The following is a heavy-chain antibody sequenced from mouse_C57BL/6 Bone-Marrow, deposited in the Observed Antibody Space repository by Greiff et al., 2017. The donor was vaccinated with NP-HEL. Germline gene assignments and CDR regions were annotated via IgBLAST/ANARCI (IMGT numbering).Heavy chain of an antibody. D-gene: IGHD1-1*01. Sequence: VQLVESGAELVKPGASVKMSCKASGYTFTTYPIEWMKQNHGKSLEWIGNFHPYNDDTKYNEKFKGKATLTVEKSSSTVYLELSRLTSDDSAVYYCAIFYYYGSRYFDYWGQGTTLTVSS. J-gene: IGHJ2*01. CDR3: AIFYYYGSRYFDY. V-gene: IGHV1-47*01. CDR1: GYTFTTYP. CDR2: FHPYNDDT.